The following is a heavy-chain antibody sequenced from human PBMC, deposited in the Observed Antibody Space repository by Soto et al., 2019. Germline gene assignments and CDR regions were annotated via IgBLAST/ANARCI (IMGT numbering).Heavy chain of an antibody. V-gene: IGHV4-30-2*01. CDR3: GKGDYANAFEI. Sequence: SETLSLTCAVSGGSISSGGYSWNWIRQPPGKGLEWMGNIYHIGRTYYNASLKSRVTITVDTSKNQFSLRLSSVTAADTAVSYCGKGDYANAFEIWGQGTMVTVSS. CDR2: IYHIGRT. D-gene: IGHD4-17*01. J-gene: IGHJ3*02. CDR1: GGSISSGGYS.